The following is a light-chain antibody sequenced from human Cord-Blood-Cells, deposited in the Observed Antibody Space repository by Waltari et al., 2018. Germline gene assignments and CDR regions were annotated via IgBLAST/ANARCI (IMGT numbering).Light chain of an antibody. Sequence: QSALTQPPSVSGSPGQSITISCTGTSSDVGGYNYVSWYQQHPGKPPKLMIYEVSNRPSGVSNRFSGSKSGNTASLTISGLQAEDEADYYCSSYTSSSTVVFGGGTKLTVL. CDR2: EVS. J-gene: IGLJ2*01. V-gene: IGLV2-14*01. CDR3: SSYTSSSTVV. CDR1: SSDVGGYNY.